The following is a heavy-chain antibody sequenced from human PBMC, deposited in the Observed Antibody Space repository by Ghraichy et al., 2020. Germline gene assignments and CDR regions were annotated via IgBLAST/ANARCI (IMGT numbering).Heavy chain of an antibody. CDR1: GFTFSSYS. Sequence: GGSLRLSCVGSGFTFSSYSMNWVRQSPGRGLEWVSYITSRSSFISYADSVKGRFTISRDNAQNSLYLQMNSLRDEDTAVYYCARGSTVVRFFYYGGMDVWAKGPRSPSP. D-gene: IGHD4-23*01. CDR3: ARGSTVVRFFYYGGMDV. J-gene: IGHJ6*02. CDR2: ITSRSSFI. V-gene: IGHV3-48*02.